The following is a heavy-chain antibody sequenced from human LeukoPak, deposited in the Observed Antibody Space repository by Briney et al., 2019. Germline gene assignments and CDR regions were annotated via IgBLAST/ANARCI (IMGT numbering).Heavy chain of an antibody. J-gene: IGHJ3*02. Sequence: GGSLRLSCAASGFTFSHYGIHWVRQAPGKGLEWVAFIRNDGSIKYYADSVKGRFSISRDNSKNTLYLQMNSLRAEDTAVYYCTKDLGYCSSTSCSVAFDIWGQGTMVTVSS. V-gene: IGHV3-30*02. D-gene: IGHD2-2*01. CDR1: GFTFSHYG. CDR2: IRNDGSIK. CDR3: TKDLGYCSSTSCSVAFDI.